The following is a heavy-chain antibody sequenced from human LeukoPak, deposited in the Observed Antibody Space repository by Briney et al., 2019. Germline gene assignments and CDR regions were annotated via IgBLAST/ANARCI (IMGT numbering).Heavy chain of an antibody. Sequence: PGGSLSLSCAVSGFTFRKYLVKCVPHGPGKGLVWVSRKSSDESHTDYADSVKGRFTVSRDNAQNTLYLEINSLRVEDTAVYYCARSAYNGYDKGDVWGKGTTVTVSS. CDR1: GFTFRKYL. V-gene: IGHV3-74*01. J-gene: IGHJ6*04. CDR2: KSSDESHT. CDR3: ARSAYNGYDKGDV. D-gene: IGHD5-12*01.